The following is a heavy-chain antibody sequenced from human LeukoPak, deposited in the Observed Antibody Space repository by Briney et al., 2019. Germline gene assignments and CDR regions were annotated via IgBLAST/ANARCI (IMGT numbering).Heavy chain of an antibody. CDR1: GGSISSYY. CDR3: ARDTAVAGIFDY. D-gene: IGHD6-19*01. V-gene: IGHV4-4*07. Sequence: SETLPLACTVSGGSISSYYWSWIRQPAGKGLEWIGRIYTSGSTNYNPSLKSRVTISVDKSKNQVSLKLSSVTAADTAVYYCARDTAVAGIFDYWGQGTLVSVSS. CDR2: IYTSGST. J-gene: IGHJ4*02.